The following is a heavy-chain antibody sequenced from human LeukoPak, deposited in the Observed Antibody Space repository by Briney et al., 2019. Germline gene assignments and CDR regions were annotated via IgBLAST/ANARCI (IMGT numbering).Heavy chain of an antibody. D-gene: IGHD1-26*01. J-gene: IGHJ3*02. CDR1: GGSISSSSYY. CDR2: IFYSGST. CDR3: ARHAVGATTVNAFDI. V-gene: IGHV4-39*01. Sequence: SETVSLPCTVSGGSISSSSYYWGWIRQPPGRGLEGIGSIFYSGSTYYNPSLESRVTISVDTSKNQFSLTLSSVTAADTAVYYCARHAVGATTVNAFDIWGQGTMVTVSS.